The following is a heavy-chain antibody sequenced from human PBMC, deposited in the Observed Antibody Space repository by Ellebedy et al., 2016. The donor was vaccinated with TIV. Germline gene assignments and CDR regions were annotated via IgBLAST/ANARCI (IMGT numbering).Heavy chain of an antibody. CDR1: GFTFSSYA. CDR3: VNGYSYDY. Sequence: GESLKISCSASGFTFSSYAMHWVRQAPGKGLEYVSAISSNGGSTYYANSVKGRFTISRDNSKNTLYLQMSSLSAEDTAVYYCVNGYSYDYWGQGTLVTVSS. V-gene: IGHV3-64D*06. J-gene: IGHJ4*02. D-gene: IGHD5-18*01. CDR2: ISSNGGST.